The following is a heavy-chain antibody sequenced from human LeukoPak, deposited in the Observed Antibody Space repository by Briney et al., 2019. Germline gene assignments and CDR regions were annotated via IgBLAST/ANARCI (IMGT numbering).Heavy chain of an antibody. CDR2: ISGSSSTM. CDR1: EFTFSDYY. V-gene: IGHV3-11*01. J-gene: IGHJ4*02. CDR3: AREGGNWGEGYFDY. D-gene: IGHD7-27*01. Sequence: GGSLRLSCAASEFTFSDYYMSWLRQVPGKGLEWVSYISGSSSTMYYANSVKGRFTISRDNAKNLLYLQMNSLRAEDTAVYYCAREGGNWGEGYFDYWGQGTLVTVSS.